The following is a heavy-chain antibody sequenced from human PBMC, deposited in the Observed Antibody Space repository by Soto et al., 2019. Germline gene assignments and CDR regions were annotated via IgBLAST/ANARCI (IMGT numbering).Heavy chain of an antibody. CDR1: GFSLSTSGMC. D-gene: IGHD3-22*01. J-gene: IGHJ6*02. V-gene: IGHV2-70*01. Sequence: SGPTLVNPTQTLTLTCTFSGFSLSTSGMCVSRIRQPPGKALEWLALIDWDDDKYYSTSLKTRLTISKYTSKNQVVLTMTNIDPVDTATYYCARNSRVDYENSYYGMDVWGQGTTVTVSS. CDR2: IDWDDDK. CDR3: ARNSRVDYENSYYGMDV.